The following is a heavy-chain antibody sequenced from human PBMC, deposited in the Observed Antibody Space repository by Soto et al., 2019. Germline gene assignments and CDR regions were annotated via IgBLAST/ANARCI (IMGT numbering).Heavy chain of an antibody. D-gene: IGHD3-9*01. CDR2: IYYSGST. V-gene: IGHV4-59*01. Sequence: QVQLQESGPGLVKPSETLSLTCTVSGGSIRSYYWSWIRQPPGKGLEWIGYIYYSGSTNYNPSLKSRVTISVDTSKNQFSLKLSSVTAADTAVYYCARKKGYDIWDHAFDIWGQGTIVTVSS. CDR1: GGSIRSYY. J-gene: IGHJ3*02. CDR3: ARKKGYDIWDHAFDI.